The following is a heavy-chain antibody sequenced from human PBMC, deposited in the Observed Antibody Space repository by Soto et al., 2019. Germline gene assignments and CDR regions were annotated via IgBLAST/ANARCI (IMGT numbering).Heavy chain of an antibody. CDR2: IYYSGST. D-gene: IGHD4-17*01. J-gene: IGHJ5*02. CDR3: TRLPWADYGGIFDP. V-gene: IGHV4-59*01. CDR1: GGSISSYY. Sequence: QVQLQESGPGLVKPSETLSLTCTVSGGSISSYYWSWIRQPPGKGLEWIGYIYYSGSTNYNPSLKRLVTLAVDTSKNQFSLKLSSVTAADTAMYYCTRLPWADYGGIFDPWGQGPLVTVSS.